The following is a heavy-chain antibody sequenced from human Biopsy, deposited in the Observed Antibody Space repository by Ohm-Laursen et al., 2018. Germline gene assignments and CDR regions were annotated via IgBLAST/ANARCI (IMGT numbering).Heavy chain of an antibody. J-gene: IGHJ4*02. Sequence: SDTLTLTCAVSGGSISSFYWTWIRRPPGKGPEWIGDISDSGSTNYKPSLKSRVIISVDTSKNQFSLILSSVTAADTAVYYCARRGSGGRSFDHWGQGTLVTVSS. CDR1: GGSISSFY. D-gene: IGHD2-15*01. V-gene: IGHV4-59*08. CDR3: ARRGSGGRSFDH. CDR2: ISDSGST.